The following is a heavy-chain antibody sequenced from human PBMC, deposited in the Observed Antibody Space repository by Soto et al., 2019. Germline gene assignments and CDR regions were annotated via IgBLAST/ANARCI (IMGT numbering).Heavy chain of an antibody. CDR3: AHIAKRGICSGGSCPEKFDY. D-gene: IGHD2-15*01. CDR1: GFSLSTSGVG. CDR2: IYWDDDK. V-gene: IGHV2-5*02. Sequence: SGPTLVNPTQTLTLTCTFSGFSLSTSGVGVGWIRQPPGKALEWLALIYWDDDKRYSPSLKSRLTITKDTSKNQVVLTMTNMDPVDTATYYCAHIAKRGICSGGSCPEKFDYWGQGTLVTVSS. J-gene: IGHJ4*02.